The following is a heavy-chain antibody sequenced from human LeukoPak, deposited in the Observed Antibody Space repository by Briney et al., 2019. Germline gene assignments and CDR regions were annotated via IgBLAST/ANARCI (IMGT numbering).Heavy chain of an antibody. CDR3: AREKKYSGSYYPYFDY. CDR1: GFTVSSNY. Sequence: GRSLRLSCAASGFTVSSNYMSWVRQAPGKGLEWVSVIYSGGSTYYADSVKGRFTISRDNSKNTLYLQMNSLRAEDTAVYYCAREKKYSGSYYPYFDYWGQGTLVTVSS. J-gene: IGHJ4*02. V-gene: IGHV3-66*01. CDR2: IYSGGST. D-gene: IGHD1-26*01.